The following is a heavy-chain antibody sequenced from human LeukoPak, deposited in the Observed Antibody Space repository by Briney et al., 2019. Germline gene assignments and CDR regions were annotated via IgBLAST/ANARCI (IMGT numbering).Heavy chain of an antibody. Sequence: PGRSLRLSCAASGFTFSSYGMHWVRQAPGKGLEWVAVISYDGSNKYYADSVKGRFTISRDNSKNTLYLQMNSLRAEDTAVYYCAKHYYDSSGYFCPFDYWGQGTLVTVSS. CDR2: ISYDGSNK. CDR1: GFTFSSYG. CDR3: AKHYYDSSGYFCPFDY. V-gene: IGHV3-30*18. D-gene: IGHD3-22*01. J-gene: IGHJ4*02.